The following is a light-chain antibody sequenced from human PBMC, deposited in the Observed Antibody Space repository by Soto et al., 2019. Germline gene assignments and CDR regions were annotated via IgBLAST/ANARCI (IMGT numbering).Light chain of an antibody. V-gene: IGLV8-61*01. Sequence: QTVVTQEPSFSVSPGGTVTLTCGLSSGSVSTSYYPNWYQQTPGQAPRALIYNTYTRSSGVPDRFSGSILGNKAALTITGAQADDESDYYCVLYMGSGIWAFGGGTKLTVL. CDR3: VLYMGSGIWA. CDR2: NTY. J-gene: IGLJ2*01. CDR1: SGSVSTSYY.